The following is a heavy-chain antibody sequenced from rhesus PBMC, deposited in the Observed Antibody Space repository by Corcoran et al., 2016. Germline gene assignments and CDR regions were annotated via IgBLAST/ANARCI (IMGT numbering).Heavy chain of an antibody. CDR2: ISYSGGP. V-gene: IGHV4-122*02. CDR1: GGSISSSYYY. Sequence: QVQLQESGPGLVKPSETLSLTCAVSGGSISSSYYYWNWIRQAPGKGLEWFGYISYSGGPTYHPSLKSRGTISSDPSTNQFSLKLSSVTAADTAVYYCAREPFCTSTTCYAGFDYWGQGVLVAVSS. CDR3: AREPFCTSTTCYAGFDY. D-gene: IGHD2-2*01. J-gene: IGHJ4*01.